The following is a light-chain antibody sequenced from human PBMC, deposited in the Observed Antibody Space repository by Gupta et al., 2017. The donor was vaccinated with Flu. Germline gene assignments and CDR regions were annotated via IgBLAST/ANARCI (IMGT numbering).Light chain of an antibody. CDR3: DSYTRSSTDV. CDR1: SGDIGLNNY. Sequence: QSALTQPASVSGSPGQSITISCTGTSGDIGLNNYVSWYQQHPGKAPKLLSLDVSDRPSGVSDRFAASKSGNTASLTISGLQAEDEADYYCDSYTRSSTDVFGTGTTVTVL. V-gene: IGLV2-14*03. CDR2: DVS. J-gene: IGLJ1*01.